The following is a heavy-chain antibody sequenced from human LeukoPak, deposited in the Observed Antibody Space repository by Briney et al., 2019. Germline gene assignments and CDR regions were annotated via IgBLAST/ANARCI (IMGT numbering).Heavy chain of an antibody. Sequence: GGSLRLSCAASGFTFSSYGMSWVRQAPGKGLEWVSAISGSGGSTYYADSVKGRFTISRDNSKNTLYLQMNSLRAEDTAVYYCAKKGQYSYGYYYYYYYMDVWGKGTTVTISS. CDR2: ISGSGGST. CDR3: AKKGQYSYGYYYYYYYMDV. D-gene: IGHD5-18*01. CDR1: GFTFSSYG. V-gene: IGHV3-23*01. J-gene: IGHJ6*03.